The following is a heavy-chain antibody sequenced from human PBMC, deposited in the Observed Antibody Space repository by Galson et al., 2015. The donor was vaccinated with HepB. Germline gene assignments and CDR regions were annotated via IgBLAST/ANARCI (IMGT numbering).Heavy chain of an antibody. CDR3: AREVRGSFDS. Sequence: LSLTCTVSGGSISSGGYLWNWIRQHPGKGLEWIGYIYEGGSTYYNPSLKSRVTVSLDTSKNHFSLKLSSMTAADTAVYYCAREVRGSFDSWGQGTLVTVSS. CDR2: IYEGGST. J-gene: IGHJ4*02. CDR1: GGSISSGGYL. D-gene: IGHD3-10*01. V-gene: IGHV4-31*03.